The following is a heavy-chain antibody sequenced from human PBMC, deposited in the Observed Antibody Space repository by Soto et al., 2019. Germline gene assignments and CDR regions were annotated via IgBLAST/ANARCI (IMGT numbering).Heavy chain of an antibody. V-gene: IGHV1-18*01. D-gene: IGHD1-26*01. J-gene: IGHJ4*02. Sequence: QVQLVPSGAEVKKPGASVKVSCQASGYTFSSYGICWVRQAPGQGLEWMGWISAYNDNTKYAHNLQGRVTMTTDTSTSTDFMELRSVGSDDTAVYYCARGSPPADSWGQGTLVTVSS. CDR1: GYTFSSYG. CDR2: ISAYNDNT. CDR3: ARGSPPADS.